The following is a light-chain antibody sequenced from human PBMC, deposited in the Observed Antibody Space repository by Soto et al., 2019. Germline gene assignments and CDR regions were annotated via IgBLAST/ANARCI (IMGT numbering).Light chain of an antibody. Sequence: EVVMTQSPATLSVSPGERATLSCRASQSVGSNLAWYQQKPGQPPRLLIYGASTRATAIPARFSGSGSGTEFTLTISSLQSEDFAVYYCQQFYNWPQTFGQGTKVDSK. CDR2: GAS. CDR3: QQFYNWPQT. CDR1: QSVGSN. J-gene: IGKJ1*01. V-gene: IGKV3-15*01.